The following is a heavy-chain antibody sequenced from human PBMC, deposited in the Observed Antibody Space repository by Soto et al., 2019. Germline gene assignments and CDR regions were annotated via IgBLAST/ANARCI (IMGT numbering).Heavy chain of an antibody. V-gene: IGHV5-51*01. D-gene: IGHD1-26*01. J-gene: IGHJ4*02. CDR1: GYSFTTYW. CDR2: IYPGDSDT. CDR3: ARPEGSGTYLVYFDY. Sequence: GESLKISCXGSGYSFTTYWIAWVRQLPGKGLEWVGIIYPGDSDTRYSPSFRGQVTISADKSTSTAYLQWSSLKASDTAMYYCARPEGSGTYLVYFDYWGQGTLVTVSS.